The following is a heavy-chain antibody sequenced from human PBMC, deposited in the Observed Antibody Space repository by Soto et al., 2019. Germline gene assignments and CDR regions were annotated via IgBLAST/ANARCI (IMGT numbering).Heavy chain of an antibody. CDR3: ARVDYGDYPWFDP. Sequence: QVQLQESGPGLVKPSDTLSLTCSVSGGSVSSHLYYWGWVRQPPGDGLEWIANVYYNGSTNYNPTLKSRVTIPLDTSKNHFSLKLSSVTAADTAVYYCARVDYGDYPWFDPWGQGTPVTVSS. D-gene: IGHD4-17*01. J-gene: IGHJ5*02. CDR2: VYYNGST. V-gene: IGHV4-61*01. CDR1: GGSVSSHLYY.